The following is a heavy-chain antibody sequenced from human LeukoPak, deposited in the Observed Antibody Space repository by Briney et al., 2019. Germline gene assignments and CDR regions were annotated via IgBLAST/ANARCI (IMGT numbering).Heavy chain of an antibody. V-gene: IGHV3-66*01. CDR1: GFTVSSNY. Sequence: QPGGSLRLSCAASGFTVSSNYMSWVRQAPGKGLEWGSVIYSGGSTYYADSVKGRFTISRDNSKNTLYLQMNSLRAEDTAVYYCAGLAGNSGPYDAFDIWGQGTMVTVSS. CDR3: AGLAGNSGPYDAFDI. CDR2: IYSGGST. D-gene: IGHD4-23*01. J-gene: IGHJ3*02.